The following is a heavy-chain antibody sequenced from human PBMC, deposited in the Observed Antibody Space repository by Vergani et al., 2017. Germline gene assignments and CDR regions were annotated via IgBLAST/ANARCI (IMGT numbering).Heavy chain of an antibody. J-gene: IGHJ6*03. CDR1: GGSFTSYH. CDR2: IDHTGRP. V-gene: IGHV4-34*01. Sequence: QVQLQQWGGGLLKPSETLSLTCVVNGGSFTSYHWTWIRQSPGEGLEWVGDIDHTGRPDYNPSLKSRHTMSVDKSRNQFSLTLTSVTATDTAIYFCARVNTETNGHLYYYYYMDVWGQGTAVTVS. D-gene: IGHD4-11*01. CDR3: ARVNTETNGHLYYYYYMDV.